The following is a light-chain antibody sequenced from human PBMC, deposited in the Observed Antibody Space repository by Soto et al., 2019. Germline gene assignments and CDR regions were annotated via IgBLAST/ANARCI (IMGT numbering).Light chain of an antibody. J-gene: IGKJ5*01. CDR3: QQYGSSPIT. CDR2: GAS. Sequence: EILMTESPATVSVSPGERSTLSFSASQSVSSSYLAWYQQKPGQAPRLLIYGASTRATGIPDKFSGSGSGTDFTLTISRLEPEDSAVYHCQQYGSSPITFGQGTRLEIK. CDR1: QSVSSSY. V-gene: IGKV3-20*01.